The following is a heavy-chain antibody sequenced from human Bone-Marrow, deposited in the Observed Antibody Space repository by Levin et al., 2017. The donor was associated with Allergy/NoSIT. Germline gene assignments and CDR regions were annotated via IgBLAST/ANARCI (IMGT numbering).Heavy chain of an antibody. V-gene: IGHV4-30-4*01. CDR1: GGSISNDEYY. CDR2: ISYSGST. Sequence: NPSETLSLTCTVSGGSISNDEYYWNWIRQSPGKGLEWIGYISYSGSTYYNPSLQSRLTVSKDTSRSQFSLKLSSVTAADTAVYYCARVGRFDLWSIYYYALDVWGQGTTVTVSS. J-gene: IGHJ6*02. D-gene: IGHD3-3*01. CDR3: ARVGRFDLWSIYYYALDV.